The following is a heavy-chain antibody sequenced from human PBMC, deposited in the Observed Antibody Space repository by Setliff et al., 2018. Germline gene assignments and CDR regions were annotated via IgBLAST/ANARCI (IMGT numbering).Heavy chain of an antibody. D-gene: IGHD2-2*01. CDR3: ARFGGSCSSSSCYASDL. V-gene: IGHV1-18*01. CDR1: GYIFTTYG. CDR2: ISTYTGKT. J-gene: IGHJ3*01. Sequence: VASVKVSCKASGYIFTTYGFNWVRQAPGQGLEWMGMISTYTGKTTYAQKFQGRVTMTTDTSTGTGYMELRSLRSDDTAVYFCARFGGSCSSSSCYASDLWGQGTGVTVSS.